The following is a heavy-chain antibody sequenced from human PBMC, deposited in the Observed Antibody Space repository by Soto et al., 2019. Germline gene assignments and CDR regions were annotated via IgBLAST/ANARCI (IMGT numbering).Heavy chain of an antibody. V-gene: IGHV4-34*01. D-gene: IGHD3-22*01. J-gene: IGHJ4*02. CDR1: GGSFSGYY. CDR3: ARGDSSGYDY. CDR2: INDSGST. Sequence: SETLSLTCAVYGGSFSGYYWSWIRQTPGKGLEWIGEINDSGSTNHNPSLKSRVTILVDTPKNQFSLKLSSVTAADTAVYYCARGDSSGYDYWGQGTLVTVSS.